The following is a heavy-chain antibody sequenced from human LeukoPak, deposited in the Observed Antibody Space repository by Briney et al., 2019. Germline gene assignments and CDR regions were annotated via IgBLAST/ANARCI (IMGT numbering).Heavy chain of an antibody. CDR1: GYTFTSYY. V-gene: IGHV1-46*01. CDR2: INPSGGST. Sequence: ASVKVSCKASGYTFTSYYMHWVRQAPGQGLEWMGIINPSGGSTSYAQKFQGRVTMTRDTSTSTVYMELSSLRSEDTAVYYCARGAENEYYDILTGYYFRYWGQGTLVTVSS. D-gene: IGHD3-9*01. J-gene: IGHJ4*02. CDR3: ARGAENEYYDILTGYYFRY.